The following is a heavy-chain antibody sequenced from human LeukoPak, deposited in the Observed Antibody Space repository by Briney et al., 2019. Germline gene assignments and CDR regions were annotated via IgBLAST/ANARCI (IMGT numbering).Heavy chain of an antibody. CDR2: ISGSDGST. Sequence: GGSLRLSCAASGFTFSSYAMSWVRQAPGKGLEWVSGISGSDGSTNYADSVKGRFTISRGNSKNTLYLQMNSLRAEDTAVYYCAKDSAKKYDDYWGQGTLVTVSS. CDR3: AKDSAKKYDDY. J-gene: IGHJ4*02. D-gene: IGHD2/OR15-2a*01. V-gene: IGHV3-23*01. CDR1: GFTFSSYA.